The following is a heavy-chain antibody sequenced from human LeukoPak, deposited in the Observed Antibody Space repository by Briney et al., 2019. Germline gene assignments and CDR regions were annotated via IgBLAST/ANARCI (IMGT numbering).Heavy chain of an antibody. CDR3: ARGGGGWYYWFDP. V-gene: IGHV4-34*01. D-gene: IGHD6-19*01. Sequence: SETLSLTCAVYGGSFSGYYCNWFRQFPGRGLEWIGEINHSGSTNYNPSLESRVTVSVDTSKNQFSLKLSSVTAADTAVYYCARGGGGWYYWFDPWGQGTLVTVSS. CDR1: GGSFSGYY. CDR2: INHSGST. J-gene: IGHJ5*02.